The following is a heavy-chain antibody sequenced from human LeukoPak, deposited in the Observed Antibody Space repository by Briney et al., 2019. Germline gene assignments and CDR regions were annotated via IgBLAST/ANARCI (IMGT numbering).Heavy chain of an antibody. CDR2: ISGSGGRA. J-gene: IGHJ4*02. CDR1: GFTFSSYA. CDR3: AKGPARLAYCGGDCYFPFDY. D-gene: IGHD2-21*02. V-gene: IGHV3-23*01. Sequence: PGRSLRLSCAASGFTFSSYAMSWVRQAPGKGLEWVSAISGSGGRADDAAPAKGPFTMSRANSKNTLYLQMNSLRAEDTAVYYCAKGPARLAYCGGDCYFPFDYWGQGTLVTVSS.